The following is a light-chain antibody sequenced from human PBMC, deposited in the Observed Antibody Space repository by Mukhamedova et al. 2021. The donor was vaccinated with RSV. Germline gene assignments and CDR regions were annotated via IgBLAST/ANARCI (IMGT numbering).Light chain of an antibody. CDR3: SSNGDTKTVL. V-gene: IGLV2-8*01. CDR2: EVS. J-gene: IGLJ2*01. Sequence: YQKLPGKAPKLIIFEVSKRASGVSDRFSGSKSGNTASLTVSGLQAEDEADYYCSSNGDTKTVLFGGGTKLTVL.